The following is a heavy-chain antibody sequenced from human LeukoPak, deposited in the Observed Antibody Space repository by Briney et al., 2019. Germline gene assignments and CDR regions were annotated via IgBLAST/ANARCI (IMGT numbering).Heavy chain of an antibody. CDR3: AKRITVVARDAFDI. V-gene: IGHV3-23*01. D-gene: IGHD6-19*01. CDR2: ISGSGGST. Sequence: GGSLRLSCADSGFTFSTYAMSWVRQAPGKGLEWVSSISGSGGSTFCADSVKGRFTISRDNSKNTLYLQMNSLGAEDTAVYYCAKRITVVARDAFDIWGQGTMVTVSS. CDR1: GFTFSTYA. J-gene: IGHJ3*02.